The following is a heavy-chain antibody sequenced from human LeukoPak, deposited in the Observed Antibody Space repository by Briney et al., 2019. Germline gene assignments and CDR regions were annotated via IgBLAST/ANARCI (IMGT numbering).Heavy chain of an antibody. Sequence: SVKVSCKASGGTFSSYAISWVRQAPGQGLEWMGGIIPIFGTANYAQKFQGRVTITTDESTSTAYMELSSLRSEDTAVYYCAKEFIPESSGFDAFDVWGQGTMVTVSS. J-gene: IGHJ3*01. CDR3: AKEFIPESSGFDAFDV. CDR2: IIPIFGTA. CDR1: GGTFSSYA. D-gene: IGHD3-22*01. V-gene: IGHV1-69*05.